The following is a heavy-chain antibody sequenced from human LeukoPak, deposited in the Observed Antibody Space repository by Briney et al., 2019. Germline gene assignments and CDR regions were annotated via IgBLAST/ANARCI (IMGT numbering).Heavy chain of an antibody. Sequence: GGSLRLSCAASGFTFSSYAMSWVRQAPGKGLEWVSAISGSGGSTYYAGSVKGRFTISRDNSKNTLYLQMNSLRAEDTAVYYCAKDIVVVPAATYGMDVWGQGTTVTVSS. CDR1: GFTFSSYA. CDR3: AKDIVVVPAATYGMDV. D-gene: IGHD2-2*01. V-gene: IGHV3-23*01. CDR2: ISGSGGST. J-gene: IGHJ6*02.